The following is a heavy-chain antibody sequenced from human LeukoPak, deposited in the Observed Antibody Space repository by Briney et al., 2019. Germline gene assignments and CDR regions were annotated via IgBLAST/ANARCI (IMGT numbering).Heavy chain of an antibody. CDR3: AKDDAWGRYKD. V-gene: IGHV3-11*01. D-gene: IGHD3-16*01. CDR1: GFTFSDYY. J-gene: IGHJ1*01. CDR2: ISSSGSTI. Sequence: PGGSLRLSCAASGFTFSDYYMSWIRQAPGKGLEWVSYISSSGSTIYYADSVKGRFTISRDNSKNTVSLQMNSLRGDDTAVYYCAKDDAWGRYKDWGQGTLVTVSS.